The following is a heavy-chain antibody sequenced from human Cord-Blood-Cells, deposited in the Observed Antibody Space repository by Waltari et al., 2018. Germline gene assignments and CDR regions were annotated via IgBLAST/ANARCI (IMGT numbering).Heavy chain of an antibody. D-gene: IGHD6-19*01. J-gene: IGHJ4*02. V-gene: IGHV3-53*01. Sequence: EVQLVESGGGLIQHGGSLRLSCEASGFTVSSTSMSWVRQATGKGLGCVLIIYVGVSTDYADSLKGPFTISRDNSKNTLYLQMNSLSSEDTAVYYCAREGHSSGWSFDYWGQGTLVTVSS. CDR1: GFTVSSTS. CDR2: IYVGVST. CDR3: AREGHSSGWSFDY.